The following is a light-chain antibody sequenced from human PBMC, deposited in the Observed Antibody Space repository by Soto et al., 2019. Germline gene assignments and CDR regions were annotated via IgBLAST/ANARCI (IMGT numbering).Light chain of an antibody. CDR1: QSVTNF. CDR3: QQRSNWPLT. V-gene: IGKV3-11*01. Sequence: EIVLTQSPATPSLSPGERATISCRASQSVTNFLAWYQQKLGQAPRLLIYDASKRATGIPGRFSGSGSGTDFTLTIANLEPEDFAVYYCQQRSNWPLTFGGGTKVKIK. J-gene: IGKJ4*01. CDR2: DAS.